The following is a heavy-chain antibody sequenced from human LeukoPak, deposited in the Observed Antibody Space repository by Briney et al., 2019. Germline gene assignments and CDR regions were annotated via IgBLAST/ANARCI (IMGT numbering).Heavy chain of an antibody. V-gene: IGHV6-1*01. CDR3: ARVESRLLWFGESPFDP. Sequence: SQTLSLTCAISGDSVSSNSAAWNWIRQSPSRGLEWLGRTYYRSKWCNDYAVSVKSRITINPDTSKNQFSLQLNSVTPEDTAVYYCARVESRLLWFGESPFDPWGQGTLVTVSS. CDR1: GDSVSSNSAA. J-gene: IGHJ5*02. D-gene: IGHD3-10*01. CDR2: TYYRSKWCN.